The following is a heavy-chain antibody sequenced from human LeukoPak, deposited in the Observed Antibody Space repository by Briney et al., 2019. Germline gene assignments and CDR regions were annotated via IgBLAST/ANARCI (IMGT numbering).Heavy chain of an antibody. CDR2: INWNGGST. V-gene: IGHV3-20*01. CDR1: GFTFDDYG. CDR3: ARVSGSGSYPGAAFDI. D-gene: IGHD3-10*01. J-gene: IGHJ3*02. Sequence: GGSLRLSCAASGFTFDDYGMSWVRQAPGKGLEWVSGINWNGGSTGYADSVKGRFTISRDNAKNSLYLQMNSLRAEDTALYHCARVSGSGSYPGAAFDIWGQGTMVTVSS.